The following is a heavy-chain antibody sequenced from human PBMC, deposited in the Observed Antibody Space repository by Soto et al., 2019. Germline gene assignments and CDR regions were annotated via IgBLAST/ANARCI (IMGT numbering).Heavy chain of an antibody. V-gene: IGHV3-48*03. CDR1: GFTFSSYE. J-gene: IGHJ6*02. D-gene: IGHD6-13*01. CDR2: ISSSGSTI. CDR3: GSITGYSRIYGMGV. Sequence: GGSLRLSCAASGFTFSSYEMNWVRQAPGKGLEWVSYISSSGSTIYYADSVKGRFTISRDSAKNSLYLQMNSLRAEDTAVYYCGSITGYSRIYGMGVWGQGTTVTVSS.